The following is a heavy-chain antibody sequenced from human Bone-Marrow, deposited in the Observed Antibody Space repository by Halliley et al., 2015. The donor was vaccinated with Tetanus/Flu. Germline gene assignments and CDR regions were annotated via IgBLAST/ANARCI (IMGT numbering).Heavy chain of an antibody. D-gene: IGHD3-10*01. CDR2: INAGGGI. Sequence: SLRLSCAASGFTFSGHAMSWIREAPGKGLEWVSSINAGGGIHYADSVKGRFTISRDDAKNSLYLQMNSLRAEDTAVYYCARDLVYYHFYDNPPNSWGQGTLVTVSS. CDR3: ARDLVYYHFYDNPPNS. J-gene: IGHJ4*02. V-gene: IGHV3-21*01. CDR1: GFTFSGHA.